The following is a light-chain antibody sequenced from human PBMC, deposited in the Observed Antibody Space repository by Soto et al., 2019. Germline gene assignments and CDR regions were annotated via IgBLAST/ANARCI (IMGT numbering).Light chain of an antibody. J-gene: IGKJ3*01. Sequence: EIVLTQSPATLSLSPGEGATLSCRASQSVSRYLAWYQQKPGQAPRLLIYDTSNRAIGIPARFSGSGAGTEFTLTISSLEPEDSAGYYCQQRTNLPLFTFGPGTKVDIK. CDR1: QSVSRY. CDR2: DTS. CDR3: QQRTNLPLFT. V-gene: IGKV3-11*01.